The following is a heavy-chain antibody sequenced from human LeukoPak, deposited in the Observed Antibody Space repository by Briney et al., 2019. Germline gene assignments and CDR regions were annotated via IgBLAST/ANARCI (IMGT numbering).Heavy chain of an antibody. J-gene: IGHJ4*02. Sequence: GGSLRLSCAASRFTFSSYWMSWVRQAPGKGLEWVANIQQDGSEKYYVDSVKGRFTISRDNAKNSLYLRMNSLRAEDTAVYYCARDARVVLDYWGQRNLVTVSS. D-gene: IGHD2-2*01. CDR3: ARDARVVLDY. CDR2: IQQDGSEK. V-gene: IGHV3-7*01. CDR1: RFTFSSYW.